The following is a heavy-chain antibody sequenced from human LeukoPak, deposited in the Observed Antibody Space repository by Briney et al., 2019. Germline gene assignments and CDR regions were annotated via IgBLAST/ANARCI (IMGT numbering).Heavy chain of an antibody. CDR3: ATGIAVAGSDDDAFDI. D-gene: IGHD6-19*01. V-gene: IGHV1-24*01. Sequence: ASVKVSCKVSGYTLTELSMHWVRQAPGKGLEWMGGFDPEDGETIYAQKFQGRVTMTEDTSTDTAYMELSSLRSEDTAVYYCATGIAVAGSDDDAFDIWGQGTMVTVSS. CDR2: FDPEDGET. J-gene: IGHJ3*02. CDR1: GYTLTELS.